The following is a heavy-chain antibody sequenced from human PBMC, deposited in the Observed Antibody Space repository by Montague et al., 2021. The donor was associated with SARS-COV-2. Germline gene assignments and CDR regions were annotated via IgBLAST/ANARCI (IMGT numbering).Heavy chain of an antibody. V-gene: IGHV3-15*01. J-gene: IGHJ4*02. CDR3: TGVKSGTYYYY. CDR2: KKKTDGGTI. Sequence: KKKTDGGTIYYAAPVKGRFTVSRDDSKNTVYLQMNSLKTEDTAVYYCTGVKSGTYYYYGGQGTLGTVSS. D-gene: IGHD1-26*01.